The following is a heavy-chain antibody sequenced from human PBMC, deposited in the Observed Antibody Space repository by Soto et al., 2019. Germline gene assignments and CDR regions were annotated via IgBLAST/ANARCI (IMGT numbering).Heavy chain of an antibody. J-gene: IGHJ4*02. CDR3: ARDKDYYDSSGYFDY. D-gene: IGHD3-22*01. CDR2: ISSSSSYI. V-gene: IGHV3-21*01. CDR1: GFTVCSYS. Sequence: HGGSPRLCCAASGFTVCSYSMNGVRQDPGKGLEWVSSISSSSSYIYYADSVKGRFTISRDNAKNSLYLQMNSLRAEDTAVYYCARDKDYYDSSGYFDYWGQGTLVTVSS.